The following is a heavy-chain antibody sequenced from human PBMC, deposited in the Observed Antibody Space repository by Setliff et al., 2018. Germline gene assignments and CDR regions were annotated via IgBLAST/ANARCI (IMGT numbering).Heavy chain of an antibody. CDR1: GGSISSYY. V-gene: IGHV4-59*08. Sequence: SETLSLTCTVSGGSISSYYWSWIRQPPGKGLEWIAYVYYSGSTNYNPSLKSRVTILVDTSKNQISLNLNSVTAADTAVYYCARHKVIKKEFIRLTWFDPWGQGTPVTVSS. J-gene: IGHJ5*02. CDR2: VYYSGST. D-gene: IGHD3-10*01. CDR3: ARHKVIKKEFIRLTWFDP.